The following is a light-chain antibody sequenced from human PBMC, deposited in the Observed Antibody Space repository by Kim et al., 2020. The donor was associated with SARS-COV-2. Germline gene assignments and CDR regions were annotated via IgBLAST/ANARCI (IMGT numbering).Light chain of an antibody. Sequence: SVSPGQTASITCSGDKLGDKYACWYQQKPGQSPVLVIYQDSKRPSGIPERFSGSNSENTATLTISGTQAMDEADYYCQAWDSSTAVFGGGTQLTVL. CDR1: KLGDKY. CDR2: QDS. V-gene: IGLV3-1*01. CDR3: QAWDSSTAV. J-gene: IGLJ2*01.